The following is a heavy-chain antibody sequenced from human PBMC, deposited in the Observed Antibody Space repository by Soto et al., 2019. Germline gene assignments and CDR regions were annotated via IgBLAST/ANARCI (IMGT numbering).Heavy chain of an antibody. J-gene: IGHJ4*02. V-gene: IGHV3-23*01. CDR3: SKCAGSGWYPDY. CDR1: GFTFSSYA. Sequence: EVQLLESAGGLVQPGGSLSLSCAASGFTFSSYAMRWVRQAPGKGLEWVSAISGSGGNTYYADSVKGRFTISRDNSKNSRFLQLNSLRAEDTDVYYCSKCAGSGWYPDYWGQGTLVTVSS. D-gene: IGHD6-19*01. CDR2: ISGSGGNT.